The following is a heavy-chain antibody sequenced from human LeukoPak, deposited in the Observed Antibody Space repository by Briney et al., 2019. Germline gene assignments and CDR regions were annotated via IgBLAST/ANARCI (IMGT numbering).Heavy chain of an antibody. CDR3: AKDGGDSGWYPVDY. Sequence: GGSLRLSCAASGFTLSNYGMSWVRQAPGKGLEWVSVISGSGGSTYYADSVKGRFTISRDNSKNTLYLQMNSLRAEDTAVYYCAKDGGDSGWYPVDYWGQGTLVTVSS. CDR1: GFTLSNYG. CDR2: ISGSGGST. V-gene: IGHV3-23*01. J-gene: IGHJ4*02. D-gene: IGHD6-19*01.